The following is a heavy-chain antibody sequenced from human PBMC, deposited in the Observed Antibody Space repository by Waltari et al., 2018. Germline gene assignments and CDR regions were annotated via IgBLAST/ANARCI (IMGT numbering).Heavy chain of an antibody. Sequence: QLQLQESGPGLVHPSQSLSLTFTVSGGAVSRGSFHQSWSRQPAGKGLEWLGRIYTSGSTNYNPSLKSRVTISVDTSKNQFSLKLSSVTAADTAVYYCARDEGENSSSFYRYWGQGTLVTVSS. J-gene: IGHJ4*02. V-gene: IGHV4-61*02. D-gene: IGHD6-6*01. CDR3: ARDEGENSSSFYRY. CDR1: GGAVSRGSFH. CDR2: IYTSGST.